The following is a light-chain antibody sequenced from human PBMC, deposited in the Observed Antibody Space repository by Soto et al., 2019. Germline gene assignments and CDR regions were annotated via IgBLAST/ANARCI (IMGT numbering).Light chain of an antibody. CDR2: EDN. J-gene: IGLJ1*01. CDR1: SSDVGSYNL. CDR3: CSYAGSSTYA. Sequence: QSALTQPASVSGSPGQSIAISCTGTSSDVGSYNLVSWYQQYPGKAPKLMIYEDNKRPSGVSNRFSGSKSGNTASLTISGLQAEDEADYYCCSYAGSSTYAFGTGAEVTVL. V-gene: IGLV2-23*01.